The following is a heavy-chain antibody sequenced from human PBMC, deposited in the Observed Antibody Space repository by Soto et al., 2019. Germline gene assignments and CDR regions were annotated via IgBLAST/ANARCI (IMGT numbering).Heavy chain of an antibody. CDR2: INHTGGN. Sequence: PSETLSLTCAVYGGSVNGYYWNWIRQPPGKGLEWIGEINHTGGNHYNPSLKSRVTMSVDTSKNQFSLRLSSVTAADTAIYYCATRITVFGLLIPPFEHWGQGTKVIVSA. CDR3: ATRITVFGLLIPPFEH. CDR1: GGSVNGYY. D-gene: IGHD3-3*01. V-gene: IGHV4-34*01. J-gene: IGHJ5*02.